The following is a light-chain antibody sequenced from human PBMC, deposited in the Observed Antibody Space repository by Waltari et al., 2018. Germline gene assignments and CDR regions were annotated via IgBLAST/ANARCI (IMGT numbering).Light chain of an antibody. CDR2: GAS. CDR3: QQYNNWPPLFT. CDR1: QSISNN. J-gene: IGKJ3*01. V-gene: IGKV3D-15*01. Sequence: EIVMTQYPATLSVSPGERATLSCRASQSISNNLAWYQQKPGQAPRLLIYGASTRATGIPARFSGNRSGTEFTLTISSLQSEDFAVYYCQQYNNWPPLFTFGPGTKVDMK.